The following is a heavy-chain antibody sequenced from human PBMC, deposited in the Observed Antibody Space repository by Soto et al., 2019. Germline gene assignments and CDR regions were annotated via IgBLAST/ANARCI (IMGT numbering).Heavy chain of an antibody. Sequence: EVQLLESGGGLVQPGGSLRLSCAASGFTFSTYAMTWVRQAPGKGLEWLSAINTAGTTYYAGSVKGRFTISRDNAKNTLYLQMDGLRAEDTAVYYCAKDWYEVYWGQGTLVTVSS. V-gene: IGHV3-23*01. D-gene: IGHD6-13*01. CDR1: GFTFSTYA. CDR3: AKDWYEVY. J-gene: IGHJ4*02. CDR2: INTAGTT.